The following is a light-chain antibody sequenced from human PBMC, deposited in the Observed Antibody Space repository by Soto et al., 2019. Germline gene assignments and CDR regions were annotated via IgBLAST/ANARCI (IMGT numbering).Light chain of an antibody. CDR1: ESIGKF. J-gene: IGKJ5*01. CDR3: QQRSNMPPT. Sequence: EVVLTQSPATPSLSPGERATLSCRASESIGKFLAWYRQIPGQAPRLLIYDASNRATGIPDRFSGGGSGTDFTLTISSLEPEDFALYYCQQRSNMPPTFGQGTRVEIK. V-gene: IGKV3-11*01. CDR2: DAS.